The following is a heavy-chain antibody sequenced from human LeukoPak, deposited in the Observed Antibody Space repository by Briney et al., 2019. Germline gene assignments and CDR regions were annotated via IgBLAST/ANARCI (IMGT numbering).Heavy chain of an antibody. CDR1: GGSFSGYY. Sequence: SETLSLTCAVYGGSFSGYYWCWIRQPPGKGLEWIGEINHSGSTNYNPSLKSRVTISVDTSKNQFSLKLSSVTAADTAVYYCARGRGIAVAGRTKNFDYWGQGTLVTVSS. D-gene: IGHD6-19*01. V-gene: IGHV4-34*01. CDR2: INHSGST. CDR3: ARGRGIAVAGRTKNFDY. J-gene: IGHJ4*02.